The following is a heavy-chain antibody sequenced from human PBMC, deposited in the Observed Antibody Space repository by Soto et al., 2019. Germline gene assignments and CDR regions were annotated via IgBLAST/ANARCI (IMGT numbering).Heavy chain of an antibody. V-gene: IGHV4-31*03. CDR2: IYYSGST. CDR1: GGSISSGGYY. D-gene: IGHD5-18*01. J-gene: IGHJ6*04. Sequence: SETLSLTCTVSGGSISSGGYYWSWTRQRPGKGLEWIGYIYYSGSTYYNPSLKSRVTMSVDTSKNQFSLKLSSVTAADTAVYYGARDALDTAMVVDVWGKGTTVTVYS. CDR3: ARDALDTAMVVDV.